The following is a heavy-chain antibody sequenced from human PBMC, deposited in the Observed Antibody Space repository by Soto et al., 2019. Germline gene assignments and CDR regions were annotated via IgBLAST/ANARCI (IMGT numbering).Heavy chain of an antibody. Sequence: EVQLLESGGGLVQPGGSLRLSCAASGFTFSSYAMSWVRQAPGKGLEWVSAISGSGGSTYYADSVKGRFTISRDNSKNTLYLQMNSLRAEDTAVYYCAKDHYCVGSSSSPFDYWGQGTLVTVSS. V-gene: IGHV3-23*01. CDR1: GFTFSSYA. J-gene: IGHJ4*02. CDR3: AKDHYCVGSSSSPFDY. CDR2: ISGSGGST. D-gene: IGHD6-6*01.